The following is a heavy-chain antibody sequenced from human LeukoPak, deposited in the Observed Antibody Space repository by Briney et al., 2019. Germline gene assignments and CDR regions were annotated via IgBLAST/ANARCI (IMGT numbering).Heavy chain of an antibody. CDR2: VYTTGST. J-gene: IGHJ4*02. CDR3: ARGAVALYYFAC. Sequence: SETLSLTCTVSGGSISGYYWNWIRQPAGKGLEWIGRVYTTGSTNYNPSLKSRVTMSVDKSKNQFSLKLMSVNAADTAVYYCARGAVALYYFACWGQGTLVTVSS. D-gene: IGHD6-19*01. CDR1: GGSISGYY. V-gene: IGHV4-4*07.